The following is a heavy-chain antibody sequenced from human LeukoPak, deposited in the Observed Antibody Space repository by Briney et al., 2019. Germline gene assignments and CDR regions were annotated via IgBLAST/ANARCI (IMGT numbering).Heavy chain of an antibody. Sequence: PSETLSLTCTVPGSSFSSSAYYWAWLRQTPGKQLERIGSVYYSANTYYNVYLKIRVTISLDTSKNQFSLKLNSVTAADTAVYYCARPAVAGKRGRFDPWGQGTLVTVSS. J-gene: IGHJ5*02. D-gene: IGHD6-19*01. CDR2: VYYSANT. CDR1: GSSFSSSAYY. CDR3: ARPAVAGKRGRFDP. V-gene: IGHV4-39*01.